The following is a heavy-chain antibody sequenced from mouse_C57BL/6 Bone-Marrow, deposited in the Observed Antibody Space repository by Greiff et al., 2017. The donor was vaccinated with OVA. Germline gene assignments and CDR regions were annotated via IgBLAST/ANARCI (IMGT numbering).Heavy chain of an antibody. CDR3: ARQNYYGTLDY. CDR2: ISGGGGNT. J-gene: IGHJ2*01. D-gene: IGHD1-1*01. V-gene: IGHV5-9*01. CDR1: GFTFSSYT. Sequence: VQLKESGGGLVKPGGSLKLSCAASGFTFSSYTMSWVRQTPEKRLEWVATISGGGGNTYYPDSVKGRFTISRDNAKNTLYLQMSSLRSEDTALYYCARQNYYGTLDYWGQGTTLTVSS.